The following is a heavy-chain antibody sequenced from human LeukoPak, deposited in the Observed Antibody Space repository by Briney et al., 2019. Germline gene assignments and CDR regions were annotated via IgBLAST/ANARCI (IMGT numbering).Heavy chain of an antibody. V-gene: IGHV3-7*01. CDR2: IKQDGSEK. Sequence: GGSLRLSCAASGFTFSSYWMSWVRQAPGKGLEWVANIKQDGSEKYYVDSVKGRFTISRDKAKNSLYLQMNSLRAEDTAVYYCARGGVNTFWSGYYGDAFDIWGQGTMVTVSS. J-gene: IGHJ3*02. CDR1: GFTFSSYW. CDR3: ARGGVNTFWSGYYGDAFDI. D-gene: IGHD3-3*01.